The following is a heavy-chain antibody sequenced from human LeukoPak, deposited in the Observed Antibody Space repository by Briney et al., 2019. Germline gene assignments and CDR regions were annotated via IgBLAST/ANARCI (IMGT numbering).Heavy chain of an antibody. CDR3: ARDYLWGSYRYTPLDY. V-gene: IGHV3-30*04. CDR2: ISYDGNNK. Sequence: GGSLRLSCAASGFTFSSYAMHWVRQAPGKGLEWVAVISYDGNNKYYADSVKGRLTISRDNSKNTLYLQMNSLRAEDTAVYYCARDYLWGSYRYTPLDYWGQGTLVTVSS. J-gene: IGHJ4*02. CDR1: GFTFSSYA. D-gene: IGHD3-16*02.